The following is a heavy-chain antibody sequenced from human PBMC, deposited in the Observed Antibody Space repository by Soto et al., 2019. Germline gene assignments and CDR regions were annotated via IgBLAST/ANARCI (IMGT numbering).Heavy chain of an antibody. CDR2: IRSKVNSYAT. J-gene: IGHJ5*02. Sequence: GGSLRLSCAASGFIFSGSAMHWVRQASGKGLEWFGRIRSKVNSYATAYAASVKGRFIISRDDSKNTAYLQMNSLKTEDTAVYFCTRGPEAPRLDPWGQGTLVTVSS. CDR3: TRGPEAPRLDP. V-gene: IGHV3-73*01. CDR1: GFIFSGSA.